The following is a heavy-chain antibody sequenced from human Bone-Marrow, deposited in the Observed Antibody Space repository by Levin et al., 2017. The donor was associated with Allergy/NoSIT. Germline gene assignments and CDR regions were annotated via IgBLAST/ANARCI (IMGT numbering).Heavy chain of an antibody. J-gene: IGHJ5*02. CDR3: ARTYYDFWSGYIGELYNWFDP. CDR2: IYYSGST. CDR1: GGSISSGGYY. Sequence: SETLSLTCTVSGGSISSGGYYWSWIRQHPGKGLEWIGYIYYSGSTYYNPSLKSRVTISVDTSKNQFSLKLSSVTAADTAVYYCARTYYDFWSGYIGELYNWFDPWGQGTLVTVSS. D-gene: IGHD3-3*01. V-gene: IGHV4-31*03.